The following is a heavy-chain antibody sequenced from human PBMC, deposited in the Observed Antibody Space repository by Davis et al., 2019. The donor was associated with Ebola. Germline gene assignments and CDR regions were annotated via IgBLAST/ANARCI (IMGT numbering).Heavy chain of an antibody. CDR3: ARHGLSGDNDY. J-gene: IGHJ4*02. V-gene: IGHV4-61*05. CDR2: IYYSGST. D-gene: IGHD4-17*01. Sequence: SETLSLTCTVSGGSISSSSYYWGWIRQPPGKGLEWIGYIYYSGSTNYNPSLKSRVTISVDTSKNQFSLKLSSVTAADTAVYYCARHGLSGDNDYWGQGTLVTVSS. CDR1: GGSISSSSYY.